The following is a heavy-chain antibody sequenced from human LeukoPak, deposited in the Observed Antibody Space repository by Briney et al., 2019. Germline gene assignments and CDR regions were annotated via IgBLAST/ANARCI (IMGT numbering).Heavy chain of an antibody. J-gene: IGHJ4*02. CDR3: ARDAIAAAGTKSIFDY. CDR1: GGSISSYY. CDR2: IYTSGST. V-gene: IGHV4-4*07. Sequence: SETLSLTCTDSGGSISSYYWSWIRQPAGKGLEWIGRIYTSGSTNYNPSLKSRVTMSVDTSKNQFSLKLSSVTAADTAVYYCARDAIAAAGTKSIFDYWGQGTLVTVSS. D-gene: IGHD6-13*01.